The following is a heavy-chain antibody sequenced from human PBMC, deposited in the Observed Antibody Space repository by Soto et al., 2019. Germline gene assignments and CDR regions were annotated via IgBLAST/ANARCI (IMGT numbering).Heavy chain of an antibody. D-gene: IGHD3-3*01. V-gene: IGHV3-30-3*01. CDR3: ARDLIFGVISMDV. Sequence: GGSLRLSCASSVFTFISYAMHWVRQAPGKGLEWVAVISYDGSNKYYADSVKGRFTISRDNSKNTLYLQMNSLRAEDTAVYYCARDLIFGVISMDVWGQGTTVTVSS. CDR2: ISYDGSNK. J-gene: IGHJ6*02. CDR1: VFTFISYA.